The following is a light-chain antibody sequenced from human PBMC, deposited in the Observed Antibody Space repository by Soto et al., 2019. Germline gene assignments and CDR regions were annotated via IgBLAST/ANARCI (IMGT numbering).Light chain of an antibody. CDR1: QNIDNY. V-gene: IGKV1-39*01. Sequence: DIQMTQSPSSLSASLGDRVTITCRASQNIDNYLNWYQHKPGKAPKLLIYATSTLQSGVPSRFSGSGSGTEFTLTISSLQPEDFATYFCQESYTGPAVSFGGGTKVDMK. CDR2: ATS. CDR3: QESYTGPAVS. J-gene: IGKJ4*01.